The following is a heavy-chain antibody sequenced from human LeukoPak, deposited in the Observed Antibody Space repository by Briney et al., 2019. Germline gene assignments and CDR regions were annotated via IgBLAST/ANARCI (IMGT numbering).Heavy chain of an antibody. J-gene: IGHJ4*02. Sequence: SETLSLTCAVSGYSISSGYYWGWIGQPPGKGLEWIGSIYHSGSTYYNPSLKSRVTISVDTSKNQSSLKLSSVTAADTAVYYCARPSGIQLWLDWGQGTLVTVSS. CDR3: ARPSGIQLWLD. V-gene: IGHV4-38-2*01. CDR1: GYSISSGYY. CDR2: IYHSGST. D-gene: IGHD5-18*01.